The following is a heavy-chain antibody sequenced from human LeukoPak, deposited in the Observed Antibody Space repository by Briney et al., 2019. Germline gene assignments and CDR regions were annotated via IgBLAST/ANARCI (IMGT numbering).Heavy chain of an antibody. CDR1: GGSISSSNW. CDR2: IYHSGST. Sequence: SETLSLTCAVSGGSISSSNWWSWVRQSPGKGLEWIGEIYHSGSTNYNPSLKSRVTISVDTSKNQFSLKLSSVTAADTAVYYCARGVEYRNSPFDYWGQGTLVTVSS. V-gene: IGHV4-4*02. D-gene: IGHD2/OR15-2a*01. J-gene: IGHJ4*02. CDR3: ARGVEYRNSPFDY.